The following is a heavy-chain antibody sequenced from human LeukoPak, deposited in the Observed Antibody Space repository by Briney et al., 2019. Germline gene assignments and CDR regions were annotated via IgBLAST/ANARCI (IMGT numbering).Heavy chain of an antibody. CDR2: INHSGST. CDR1: GGSFSGYY. V-gene: IGHV4-34*01. D-gene: IGHD2-2*01. J-gene: IGHJ4*02. CDR3: ARWGRTSYFDY. Sequence: PSETLSLTCAVYGGSFSGYYWSWIRQPPGKGLEWIGEINHSGSTNYNPSLKSRVTISVDTSKNQFSLKLSSVTAADTAVYYCARWGRTSYFDYWGQGTLVTVSS.